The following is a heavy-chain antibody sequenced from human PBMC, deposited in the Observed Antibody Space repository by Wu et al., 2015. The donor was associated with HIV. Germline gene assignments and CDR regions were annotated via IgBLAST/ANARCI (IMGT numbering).Heavy chain of an antibody. Sequence: QVQLVQSGAEVKKPGASVKLSCKTSGYTFTSYYIHWVRQAPGQGLEWMGIINPSGGYTNYAPKFQGRITMTRDTSTTTVYMDLSSLGSEDTAFYYCARGYYYDTNSGSRFDPWGQGTLVTVSS. CDR2: INPSGGYT. D-gene: IGHD3-22*01. CDR1: GYTFTSYY. V-gene: IGHV1-46*01. CDR3: ARGYYYDTNSGSRFDP. J-gene: IGHJ5*02.